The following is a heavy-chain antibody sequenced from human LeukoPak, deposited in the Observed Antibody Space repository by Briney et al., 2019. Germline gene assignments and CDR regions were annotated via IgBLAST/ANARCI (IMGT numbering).Heavy chain of an antibody. J-gene: IGHJ6*02. D-gene: IGHD5/OR15-5a*01. V-gene: IGHV3-23*01. CDR2: ISGSGGST. Sequence: PGGFLRLSCAASGFTFSSYAMRWVRQAPGKGLEWVSGISGSGGSTYYADSVKGRFTISRDNSKNTLYLQMNSLRAEDTAVYYCPKALSTQPVYYYYGMDVWGQGTTVTVSS. CDR1: GFTFSSYA. CDR3: PKALSTQPVYYYYGMDV.